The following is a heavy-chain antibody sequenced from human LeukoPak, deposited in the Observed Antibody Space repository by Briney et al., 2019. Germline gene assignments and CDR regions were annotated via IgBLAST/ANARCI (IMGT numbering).Heavy chain of an antibody. Sequence: SVKVSCKASGGTFSSYAISWVRQAPGQGLEWMGRIIPIFGTANYAQKFQGRVTITTDESTSTAYMEQSSLRSEDTAVYYCARDPSGLLWFGEFQNWFDPWGQGTLVTVSS. J-gene: IGHJ5*02. CDR1: GGTFSSYA. D-gene: IGHD3-10*01. CDR3: ARDPSGLLWFGEFQNWFDP. V-gene: IGHV1-69*05. CDR2: IIPIFGTA.